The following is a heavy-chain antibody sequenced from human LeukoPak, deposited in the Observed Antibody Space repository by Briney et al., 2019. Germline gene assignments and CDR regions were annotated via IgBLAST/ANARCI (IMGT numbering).Heavy chain of an antibody. J-gene: IGHJ4*02. CDR1: GGSISSTFYY. V-gene: IGHV4-39*01. CDR2: IHYSGST. CDR3: ARRGPYTDYFDY. Sequence: PSETLSLTCTVSGGSISSTFYYWGWVRQPPGKGLXWIATIHYSGSTYYNPSLKSRVTISVDASKNQFSLKLSSVTAADTAVYYCARRGPYTDYFDYWGQGTLVTVSS. D-gene: IGHD1-1*01.